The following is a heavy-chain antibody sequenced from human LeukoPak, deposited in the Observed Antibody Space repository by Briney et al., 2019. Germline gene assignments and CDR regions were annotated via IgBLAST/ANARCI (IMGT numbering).Heavy chain of an antibody. D-gene: IGHD3-22*01. J-gene: IGHJ4*02. Sequence: ASVKVSCKASGYTFTSYGISWVRQAPGQGLEWMGWISVYNGNTNYAQKVQGRVTMTTDTSTSTAYMELRSLRSDDTAVYYCARANYYDSSGYYWDFDYWGQGTLVTVSS. V-gene: IGHV1-18*01. CDR3: ARANYYDSSGYYWDFDY. CDR2: ISVYNGNT. CDR1: GYTFTSYG.